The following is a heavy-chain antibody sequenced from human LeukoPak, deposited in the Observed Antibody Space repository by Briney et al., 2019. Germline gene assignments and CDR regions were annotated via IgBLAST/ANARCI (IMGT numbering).Heavy chain of an antibody. CDR3: ARDPRQSYYYDGSGYYYGPY. D-gene: IGHD3-22*01. CDR1: GGSFSGYY. V-gene: IGHV4-34*01. Sequence: SETLSLTCAVYGGSFSGYYWSWIRQPPGKGLEWIGEINHSGSTNYNPSLKSRVTISVDTSKNQFSLKLSSVTAADTAVYYCARDPRQSYYYDGSGYYYGPYWGQGTLVTVSS. CDR2: INHSGST. J-gene: IGHJ4*02.